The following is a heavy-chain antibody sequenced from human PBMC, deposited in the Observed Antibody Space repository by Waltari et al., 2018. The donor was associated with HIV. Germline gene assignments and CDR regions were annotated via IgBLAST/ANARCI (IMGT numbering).Heavy chain of an antibody. V-gene: IGHV4-38-2*01. J-gene: IGHJ2*01. CDR1: GFSIKSRYI. CDR2: VYHAGGT. D-gene: IGHD2-2*01. Sequence: QVQLQVSGPGLLQPSETPSLTCVVPGFSIKSRYIWGWIRQPPGKGLEWIGSVYHAGGTLHNPSLNGRVTISIDTSKSQFSLKLSSVTAADTAVYYCARAEVVPALFDLWGRGTMVTVSS. CDR3: ARAEVVPALFDL.